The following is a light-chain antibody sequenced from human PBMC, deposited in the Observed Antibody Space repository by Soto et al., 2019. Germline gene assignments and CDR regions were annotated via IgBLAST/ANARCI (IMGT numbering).Light chain of an antibody. CDR2: AAS. CDR3: QQLNAYPYT. V-gene: IGKV1-9*01. J-gene: IGKJ2*01. Sequence: IQLTQSPSSLSAAVGDRVTITCRASQGISSYFAWYQQKPGKAPKVLIYAASTLQNGVPPRFSGSGSGTDFTLTISSLQHEDFVTYYCQQLNAYPYTFGQGTQLEIK. CDR1: QGISSY.